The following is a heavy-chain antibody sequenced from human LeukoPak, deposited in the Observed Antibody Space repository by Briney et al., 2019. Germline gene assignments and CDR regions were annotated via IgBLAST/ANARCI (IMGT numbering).Heavy chain of an antibody. CDR2: ISYDGSNK. CDR3: AKGDTAMVTSYFDY. D-gene: IGHD5-18*01. V-gene: IGHV3-30*18. CDR1: GFTFSSYG. J-gene: IGHJ4*02. Sequence: SGGSLRLSRAASGFTFSSYGMHWVRQAPGKGLEWVAVISYDGSNKYYADSVKGRFTISRDNSKNTLYLQMNSLRAEDTAVYYCAKGDTAMVTSYFDYWGQGTLVTVSS.